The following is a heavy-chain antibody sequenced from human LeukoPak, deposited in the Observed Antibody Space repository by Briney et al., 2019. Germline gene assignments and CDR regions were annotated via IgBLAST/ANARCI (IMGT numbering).Heavy chain of an antibody. CDR2: ISSSSSYT. J-gene: IGHJ6*02. CDR3: ARRYCSSTSCYPYGMDV. V-gene: IGHV3-11*03. Sequence: GGSLRLSCAASGFTFSDYYMSWIRQAPGKGLEWVSYISSSSSYTNYADSVKGRFTISKDNAKNSLYLQMNSLRAENTAVYYCARRYCSSTSCYPYGMDVWGQGTTVTVSS. CDR1: GFTFSDYY. D-gene: IGHD2-2*01.